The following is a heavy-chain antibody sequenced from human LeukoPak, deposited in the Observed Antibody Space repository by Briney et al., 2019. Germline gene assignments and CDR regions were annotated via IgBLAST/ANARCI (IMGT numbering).Heavy chain of an antibody. CDR3: ARVGASRDGYSPFDY. D-gene: IGHD5-24*01. J-gene: IGHJ4*02. V-gene: IGHV1-69*05. CDR1: GGTFSSYA. Sequence: ASVKVSCKASGGTFSSYAISWVRQAPGQGLEWMGGIIPIFGTANYAQKFQGRVTITTDESTSTAYMELSSLRSEDTAVYYCARVGASRDGYSPFDYWGQGTLVTVSS. CDR2: IIPIFGTA.